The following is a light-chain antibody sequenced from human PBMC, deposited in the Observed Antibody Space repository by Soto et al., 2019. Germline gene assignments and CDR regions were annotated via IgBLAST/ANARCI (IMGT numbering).Light chain of an antibody. CDR3: QQRSNWPPTWT. V-gene: IGKV3-11*01. CDR2: DAS. Sequence: EIVLTQSPATLSLSPGERDTLSCRASQSVGSYLAWYQHKPGQPPRLLIYDASNRATGIPARFSGSGSGTDFTLTISSLEPEDFAVYYCQQRSNWPPTWTFGQGTKVEIK. J-gene: IGKJ1*01. CDR1: QSVGSY.